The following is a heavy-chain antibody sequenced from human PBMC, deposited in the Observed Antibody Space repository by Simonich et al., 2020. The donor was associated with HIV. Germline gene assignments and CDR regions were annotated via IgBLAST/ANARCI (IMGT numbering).Heavy chain of an antibody. CDR3: ARLTAGGLGEYFQH. V-gene: IGHV4-34*01. D-gene: IGHD6-13*01. Sequence: QVQLQQWGAGLLKPSETLSLTCAFYGGSFSGYYWGWIRPPPGKGLEWIGEINHSGSTNYNPSLKSRVTISVDTTKNQFSLELSSVTAADTAVYYCARLTAGGLGEYFQHWGQGTLVTVSS. CDR2: INHSGST. CDR1: GGSFSGYY. J-gene: IGHJ1*01.